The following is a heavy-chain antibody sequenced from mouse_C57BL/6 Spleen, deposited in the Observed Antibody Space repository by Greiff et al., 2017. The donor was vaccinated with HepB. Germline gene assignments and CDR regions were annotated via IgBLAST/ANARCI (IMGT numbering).Heavy chain of an antibody. V-gene: IGHV1-69*01. J-gene: IGHJ3*01. CDR2: IDPSDSYT. CDR3: AAAYYSNYGAY. D-gene: IGHD2-5*01. Sequence: QVQLQQSGAELVKPGASVKLSCKASGYTFTEYTIHWVKQRSGQGLEWIGEIDPSDSYTNYNQKFKGKSTLTVDKSSSTAYMQLSSLTSEDSAVYYCAAAYYSNYGAYWGQGTLVTVSA. CDR1: GYTFTEYT.